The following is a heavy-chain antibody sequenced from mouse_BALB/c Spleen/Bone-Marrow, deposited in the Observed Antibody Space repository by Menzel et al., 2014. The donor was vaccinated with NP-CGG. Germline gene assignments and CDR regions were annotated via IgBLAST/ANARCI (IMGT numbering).Heavy chain of an antibody. Sequence: QVQLQQSGAELVMPGASVKMSCKASGYTFTDHWMHWVKQRPGQGLEWIGAIDTSDTYTNYNQKFKGKATLTVDESSSTAYMQLSSLTSEDSAVYFCTRGWDGYYFDYWGQGTTLTVSS. V-gene: IGHV1-69*01. CDR3: TRGWDGYYFDY. CDR2: IDTSDTYT. J-gene: IGHJ2*01. CDR1: GYTFTDHW. D-gene: IGHD4-1*01.